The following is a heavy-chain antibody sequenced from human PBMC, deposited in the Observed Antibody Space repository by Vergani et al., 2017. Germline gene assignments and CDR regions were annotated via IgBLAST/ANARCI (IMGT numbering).Heavy chain of an antibody. CDR1: GYTFTSYY. D-gene: IGHD6-13*01. CDR3: ARAAVGAAAFDY. CDR2: INPSGGST. V-gene: IGHV1-46*01. J-gene: IGHJ4*02. Sequence: QVQLVQSGAEVKKPGASVKVSCKASGYTFTSYYMHWVRQAPGQGLEWMGIINPSGGSTSYAQKFQGRVTMTRDTSTSTAYMELSRLRSDDTAVYYCARAAVGAAAFDYWGQGTLVTVSS.